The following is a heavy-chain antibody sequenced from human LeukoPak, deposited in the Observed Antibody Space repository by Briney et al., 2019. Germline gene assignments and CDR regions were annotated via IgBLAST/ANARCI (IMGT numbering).Heavy chain of an antibody. D-gene: IGHD6-6*01. CDR2: INWNGGST. CDR1: GFTFDDYG. Sequence: PGGSLRLSCAASGFTFDDYGMSWVRQAPGKGLEWVSGINWNGGSTGYADSVKGRVTISRDNAKNSLYLQMSSLRAEDTALYYCARCLHGAEYRSSPFDCWGQGTLVTVSS. J-gene: IGHJ4*02. V-gene: IGHV3-20*04. CDR3: ARCLHGAEYRSSPFDC.